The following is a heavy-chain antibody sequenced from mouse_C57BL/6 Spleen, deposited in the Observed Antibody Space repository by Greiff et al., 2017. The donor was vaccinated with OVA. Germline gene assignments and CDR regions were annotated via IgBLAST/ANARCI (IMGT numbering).Heavy chain of an antibody. CDR2: IYPGDGDT. CDR1: GYAFSSSW. Sequence: VQLQQSGPELVKPGASVKISCKASGYAFSSSWMNWVKQRPGKGLEWIGRIYPGDGDTNYNGKFKGKATLTADKSSSTAYMQLSSLTSEDSAVYFCAKITSPYYFDYWGQGTTLTVSS. V-gene: IGHV1-82*01. CDR3: AKITSPYYFDY. D-gene: IGHD6-1*01. J-gene: IGHJ2*01.